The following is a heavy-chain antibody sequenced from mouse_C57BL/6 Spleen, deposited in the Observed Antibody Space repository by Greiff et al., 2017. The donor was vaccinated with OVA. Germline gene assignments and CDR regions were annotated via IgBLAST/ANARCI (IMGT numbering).Heavy chain of an antibody. V-gene: IGHV5-9-1*02. CDR2: ISSGGDYT. D-gene: IGHD2-4*01. CDR3: TRDLADYDVAD. Sequence: EVQLVESGAGLVKPGGSLKLSCAASGFTFSSYAMSWVRQTPGKRLEWVAYISSGGDYTYYAHTVKGRFTFSRDNARNTLYLQMSSLKPEDSALYCCTRDLADYDVADWGQGTLVTVSA. CDR1: GFTFSSYA. J-gene: IGHJ3*01.